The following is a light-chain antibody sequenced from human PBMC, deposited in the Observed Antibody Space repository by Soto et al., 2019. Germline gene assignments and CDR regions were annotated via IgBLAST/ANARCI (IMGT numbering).Light chain of an antibody. CDR1: QSISSY. Sequence: DIQMTQSPSSLSASVGDRVTITCRASQSISSYLSWYQQKPGKAPKRLIYVGSTLQSGVPSRFSGSGSGTDFTLTISSLQPEDFATYFCKQTYTTPFTFGGGTKVDVK. CDR3: KQTYTTPFT. V-gene: IGKV1-39*01. J-gene: IGKJ4*01. CDR2: VGS.